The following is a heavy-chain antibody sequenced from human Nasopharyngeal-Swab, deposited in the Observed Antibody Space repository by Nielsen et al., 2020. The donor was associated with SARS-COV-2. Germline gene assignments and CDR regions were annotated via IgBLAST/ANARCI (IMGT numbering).Heavy chain of an antibody. Sequence: WIRQPPGKGLEWIGYIYYSTNTNYNPSRSTSYNPFLKSRVTISVDTSGSQFSLKLSSVTAADSAVYYCARHTYHYYYFYMDVWGRGTTVTVSS. CDR3: ARHTYHYYYFYMDV. V-gene: IGHV4-59*08. J-gene: IGHJ6*03. CDR2: IYYSTNT. D-gene: IGHD2-21*01.